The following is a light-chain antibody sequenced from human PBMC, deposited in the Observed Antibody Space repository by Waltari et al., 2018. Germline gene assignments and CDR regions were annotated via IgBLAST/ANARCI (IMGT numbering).Light chain of an antibody. Sequence: QSALTQPASVSGSPGQSITISCPGTRNDVGLYNHVCWYQHHPGKAPKLLIYEVSHRPSGISSRFSGSKSGNTASLTISGLQAEDEADYYCSSYADSNSYVFGPGTMVTVL. CDR1: RNDVGLYNH. J-gene: IGLJ1*01. CDR3: SSYADSNSYV. CDR2: EVS. V-gene: IGLV2-14*01.